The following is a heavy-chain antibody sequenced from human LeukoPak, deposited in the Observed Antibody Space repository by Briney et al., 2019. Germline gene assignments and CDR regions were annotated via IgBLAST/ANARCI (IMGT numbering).Heavy chain of an antibody. D-gene: IGHD3-10*01. CDR1: GFTFSSYS. J-gene: IGHJ4*02. CDR2: ISSSSSYI. V-gene: IGHV3-21*01. Sequence: GGSLRLSCAASGFTFSSYSMNWVRQAPGKGLEWVSSISSSSSYIYYADSVKGRFTISRDNAKNSLYLQMNSPRAEDTAVYYCAPNKIITISDYWGQGTLVTVSS. CDR3: APNKIITISDY.